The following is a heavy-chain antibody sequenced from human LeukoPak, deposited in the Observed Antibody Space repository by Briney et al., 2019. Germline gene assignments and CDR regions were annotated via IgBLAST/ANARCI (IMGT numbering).Heavy chain of an antibody. J-gene: IGHJ4*02. D-gene: IGHD6-13*01. V-gene: IGHV1-2*02. CDR3: ASATYSSSWGFDY. Sequence: AASVKVSCKASGYTFTSYAMNWVRQAPGQGLEWMGWINPNSGGTNYAQKFQGRVTMTRDTSISTAYMELSRLRSDDTAVYYCASATYSSSWGFDYWGQGTLVTVSS. CDR2: INPNSGGT. CDR1: GYTFTSYA.